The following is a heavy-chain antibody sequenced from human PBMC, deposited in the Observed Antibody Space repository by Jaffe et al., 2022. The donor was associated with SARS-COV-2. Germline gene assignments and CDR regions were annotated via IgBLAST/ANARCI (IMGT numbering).Heavy chain of an antibody. CDR1: GLPFNNFE. V-gene: IGHV3-23*01. D-gene: IGHD2-15*01. J-gene: IGHJ4*02. CDR3: AKDYLAGGGYIHYFDF. Sequence: EVQLLESGGGLAQPGGSLRLSCVASGLPFNNFEMHWVRQAPGKGLEWVSHISSDSRHIDYADSVKGRFTISRDNSRDTLYLQMNSLRAEDTATYYCAKDYLAGGGYIHYFDFRGQGVLVTVSS. CDR2: ISSDSRHI.